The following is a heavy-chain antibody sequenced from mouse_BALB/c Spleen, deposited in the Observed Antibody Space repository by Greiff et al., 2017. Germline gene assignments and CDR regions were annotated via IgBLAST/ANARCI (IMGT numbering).Heavy chain of an antibody. CDR2: INPGSGGT. Sequence: QVQLQQSGAELVRPGTSVKVSCKASGYAFTNYLIEWVKQRPGQGLEWIGVINPGSGGTNYNEKFKGKATLTADKSSSTAYMQLSSLTSDDSAVYFCARGQKDWGQGTLVTVSA. J-gene: IGHJ3*01. CDR1: GYAFTNYL. CDR3: ARGQKD. V-gene: IGHV1-54*01.